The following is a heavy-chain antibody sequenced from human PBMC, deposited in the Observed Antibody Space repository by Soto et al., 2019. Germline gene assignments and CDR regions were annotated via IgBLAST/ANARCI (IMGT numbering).Heavy chain of an antibody. Sequence: GASMKVTFKAFGDTITNYSIYCVGQAPGQRLEWMGIINPSGGSTSYAQKFQGRVTMTRDTSTSTVYMELSSLRSEDTAVYYCASGRGVLGDYYYYGMDVWGQGTTVTVSS. D-gene: IGHD2-8*02. CDR3: ASGRGVLGDYYYYGMDV. CDR2: INPSGGST. J-gene: IGHJ6*02. CDR1: GDTITNYS. V-gene: IGHV1-46*01.